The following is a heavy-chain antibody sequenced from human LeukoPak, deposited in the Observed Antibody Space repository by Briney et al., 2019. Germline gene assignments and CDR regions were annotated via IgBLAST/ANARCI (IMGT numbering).Heavy chain of an antibody. Sequence: GGPLRLSCAASGFTFSSYAMSWVRQAPGKGLEWVSAISGSGGSTYYADSVKGRFTISRDNAKNSLYLQMNSLRAEDTAVYYCARDRYYPAGWFDPWGQGTLVTVSS. CDR1: GFTFSSYA. CDR3: ARDRYYPAGWFDP. V-gene: IGHV3-23*01. J-gene: IGHJ5*02. CDR2: ISGSGGST. D-gene: IGHD2-8*01.